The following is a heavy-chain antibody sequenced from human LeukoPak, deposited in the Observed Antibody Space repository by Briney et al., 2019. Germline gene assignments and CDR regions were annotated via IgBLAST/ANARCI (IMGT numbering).Heavy chain of an antibody. CDR1: GFTFSDYY. CDR2: IRSGGSTI. Sequence: GGSLRLSCAASGFTFSDYYMSWIRQAPGKGPERVSYIRSGGSTIYYADSVKGRFTISRDNAKNSLFLQMNSLRAEDTAVYYCARDGGSGNYYVDYWGQGTLVTVSS. CDR3: ARDGGSGNYYVDY. V-gene: IGHV3-11*04. D-gene: IGHD1-26*01. J-gene: IGHJ4*02.